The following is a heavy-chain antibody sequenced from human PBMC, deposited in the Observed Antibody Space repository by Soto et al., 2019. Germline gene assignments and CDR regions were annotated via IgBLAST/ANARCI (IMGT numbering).Heavy chain of an antibody. CDR3: ARHIAVAGTRGFDY. D-gene: IGHD6-19*01. Sequence: QVQLQESGPGLVEPSETLSLTCAVSGGSISETYWWSWVRQPPGKGLEWIGEISHRGTPHYNPSLWSRVTMSTDTSRNQISLTLMSGTAADSASYYCARHIAVAGTRGFDYWGQGTLVTVSS. CDR2: ISHRGTP. V-gene: IGHV4-4*02. CDR1: GGSISETYW. J-gene: IGHJ4*02.